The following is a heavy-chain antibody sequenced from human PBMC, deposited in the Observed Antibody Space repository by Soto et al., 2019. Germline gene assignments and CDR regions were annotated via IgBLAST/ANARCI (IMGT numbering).Heavy chain of an antibody. CDR3: ARGLQSLHFDY. D-gene: IGHD4-4*01. V-gene: IGHV3-11*03. CDR1: GFTFGDSY. CDR2: ISPGSRYP. J-gene: IGHJ4*02. Sequence: GGSLRLSCAGSGFTFGDSYMSWIRQAPGKGLEWLSYISPGSRYPAYADSVKGRFTISRDNSKNTLYLQMNSLRAEDTAVYYCARGLQSLHFDYWGQGTLVTVSS.